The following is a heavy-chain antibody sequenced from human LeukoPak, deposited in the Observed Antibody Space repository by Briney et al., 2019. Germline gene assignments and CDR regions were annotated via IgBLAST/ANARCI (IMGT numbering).Heavy chain of an antibody. CDR2: IKSKIDGGTT. V-gene: IGHV3-15*01. J-gene: IGHJ4*02. D-gene: IGHD3-3*02. CDR1: GFTITNAR. CDR3: TTGYGHSDLDY. Sequence: GGSLRLSCATSGFTITNARMGWVRQAPGKGLEWVGLIKSKIDGGTTDFAAPVKGRFTISRDDSKHTLYLQMNSLKSEDTAVYYCTTGYGHSDLDYWGQGTLVTVSS.